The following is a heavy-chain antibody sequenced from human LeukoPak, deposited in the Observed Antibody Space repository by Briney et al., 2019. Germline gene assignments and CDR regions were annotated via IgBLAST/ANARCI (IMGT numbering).Heavy chain of an antibody. Sequence: KTSETLSLTCTVSGYSISSGYYWGWIRQPPGKGLEWIGSIYHSGSTYYNPSLKSRVTISVDTSKNQFSLKLSSVTAADTAVYYCARSLSGRSENNWFDPWGQGTLVTVSS. J-gene: IGHJ5*02. CDR3: ARSLSGRSENNWFDP. CDR2: IYHSGST. V-gene: IGHV4-38-2*02. CDR1: GYSISSGYY. D-gene: IGHD6-19*01.